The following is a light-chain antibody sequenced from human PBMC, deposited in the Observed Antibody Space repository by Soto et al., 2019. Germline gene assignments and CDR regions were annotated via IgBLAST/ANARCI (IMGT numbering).Light chain of an antibody. CDR3: QQCGSSPRT. J-gene: IGKJ2*02. CDR2: GAS. Sequence: EIVLRQSPGTLSLSPGERASLSCRASQSVDSSYLAWYQQTPGQAPRLLIYGASSRATGIPDRFSGGGSGTDFTLTISRLEPEDFAVYYCQQCGSSPRTFGQGTKVDIK. CDR1: QSVDSSY. V-gene: IGKV3-20*01.